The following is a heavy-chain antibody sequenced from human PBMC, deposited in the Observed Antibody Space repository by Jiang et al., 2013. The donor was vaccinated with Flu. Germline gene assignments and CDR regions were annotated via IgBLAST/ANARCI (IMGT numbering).Heavy chain of an antibody. J-gene: IGHJ5*02. CDR3: ARMVGYCSGGSCGRGWFDP. V-gene: IGHV4-34*01. CDR2: INHSGST. D-gene: IGHD2-15*01. Sequence: LLKPSETLSLTCAVYGGSFSGYYWSWIRQPPGKGLEWIGEINHSGSTNYNPSLKSRVTISVDTSKNQFSLKLSSVTAADTAVYYCARMVGYCSGGSCGRGWFDPWGQGTLVTVSS. CDR1: GGSFSGYY.